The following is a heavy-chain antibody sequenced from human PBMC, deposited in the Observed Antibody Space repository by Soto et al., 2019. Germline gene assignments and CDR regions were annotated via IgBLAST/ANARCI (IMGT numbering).Heavy chain of an antibody. CDR1: GYTFTGYY. J-gene: IGHJ4*02. CDR3: ARTRIQLWTPDY. Sequence: ASVKVSCKASGYTFTGYYIHWVRQAPGQGLEWMGWISPKTGETKYAQKFQGWVTITRDTSINTAYMEVNRLKSNDSAVYYCARTRIQLWTPDYWGQGTQVTVSS. CDR2: ISPKTGET. D-gene: IGHD5-18*01. V-gene: IGHV1-2*04.